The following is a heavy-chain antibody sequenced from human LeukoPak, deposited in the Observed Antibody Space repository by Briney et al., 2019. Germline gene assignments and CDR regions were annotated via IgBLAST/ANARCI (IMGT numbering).Heavy chain of an antibody. V-gene: IGHV3-30*03. CDR3: ARAPLVLQYRWWFDP. J-gene: IGHJ5*02. CDR1: GFTFSSYG. Sequence: PGGSLRLSCAASGFTFSSYGMHWVRQAPGKGLEWVAVISYDGSNKYYADSVKGRFTISRDNSKNTLYLQMNSLRAEDTAVYHCARAPLVLQYRWWFDPWGQGTLVIVSS. D-gene: IGHD5-24*01. CDR2: ISYDGSNK.